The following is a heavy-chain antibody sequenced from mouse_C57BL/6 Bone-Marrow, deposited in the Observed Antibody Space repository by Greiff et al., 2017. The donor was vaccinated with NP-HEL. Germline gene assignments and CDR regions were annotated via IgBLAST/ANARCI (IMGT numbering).Heavy chain of an antibody. J-gene: IGHJ1*03. CDR1: GYTFTSYG. D-gene: IGHD1-1*01. Sequence: VQLQQSGAELARPGASVKLSCKASGYTFTSYGISWVKQRTGQGLEWIGEIYPRSGNTYYNEKFKGKATLTADKSSSTAYMELRSLTSEDSAVYFCARPIYYYGHWYFDVWGTGTTVTVSS. CDR2: IYPRSGNT. V-gene: IGHV1-81*01. CDR3: ARPIYYYGHWYFDV.